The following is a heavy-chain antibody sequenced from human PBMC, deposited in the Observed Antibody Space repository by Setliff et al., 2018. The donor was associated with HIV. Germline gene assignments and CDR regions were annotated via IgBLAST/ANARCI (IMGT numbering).Heavy chain of an antibody. Sequence: SVKVSCKVSGGIFNDYVISWVRQAPGQGLVWMGRIIPVFGAVHYAQMFQGRVTMTTDTSTSTAYMELRSLRSDDTAVYYCARDRGVPAAHYYYYYYMDVWGKGTTVTVSS. CDR3: ARDRGVPAAHYYYYYYMDV. J-gene: IGHJ6*03. V-gene: IGHV1-69*05. CDR1: GGIFNDYV. D-gene: IGHD2-2*01. CDR2: IIPVFGAV.